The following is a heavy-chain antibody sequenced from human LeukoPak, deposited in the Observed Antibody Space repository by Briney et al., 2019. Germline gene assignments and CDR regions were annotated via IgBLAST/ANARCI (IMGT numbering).Heavy chain of an antibody. V-gene: IGHV3-15*01. CDR1: GFTFSNAW. J-gene: IGHJ5*02. CDR2: IKSKTDGGTT. Sequence: GGSLRLSCAASGFTFSNAWMSWVRQAPGKGLEWVGRIKSKTDGGTTDYAAPVKGRFTISRDDSTNTLYLQMNSLRAEDTAVYSCAREDSEGGPNWFDPWGQGTLVTVSS. CDR3: AREDSEGGPNWFDP. D-gene: IGHD1-14*01.